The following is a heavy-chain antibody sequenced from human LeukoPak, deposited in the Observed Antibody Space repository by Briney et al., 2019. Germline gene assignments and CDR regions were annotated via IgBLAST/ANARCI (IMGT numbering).Heavy chain of an antibody. D-gene: IGHD3-22*01. CDR2: IYHSGIT. CDR1: GYSISSGYY. V-gene: IGHV4-38-2*02. CDR3: ARVAAYYYDSSTFYLDY. J-gene: IGHJ4*02. Sequence: SETLSLTCTVSGYSISSGYYWGWIRQPPGKGLEWIGSIYHSGITYYNPSLRSRVTISVDKSKNQFSLKLSSVTAADTAVYYCARVAAYYYDSSTFYLDYWGQGTLATVSS.